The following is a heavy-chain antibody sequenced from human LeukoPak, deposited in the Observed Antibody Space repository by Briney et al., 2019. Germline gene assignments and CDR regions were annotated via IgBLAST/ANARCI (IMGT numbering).Heavy chain of an antibody. V-gene: IGHV4-34*01. J-gene: IGHJ4*02. D-gene: IGHD5-18*01. CDR3: ARGASRGYSYGPRRFDY. CDR2: INHSGST. Sequence: SETLSLTCAVYGGSFSGYYWSWIRQPPGKGLEWIGEINHSGSTNYNPSLKSRVTISVGTSKNQFSLKLSSVTAADTAVYYCARGASRGYSYGPRRFDYWGQGTLVTVSS. CDR1: GGSFSGYY.